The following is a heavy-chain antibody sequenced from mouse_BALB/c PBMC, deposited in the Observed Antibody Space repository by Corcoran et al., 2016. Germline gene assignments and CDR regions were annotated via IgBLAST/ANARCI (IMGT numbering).Heavy chain of an antibody. CDR3: AIWTDFDV. Sequence: QVQLQQSAAELARPGASVKMSCKASGYTFTSYTMHWVKQRPGQGLEWIGYINPSSGYTEYNQKFKDKTTLTADKSSSTAYMQLSSLTSEDSAVDYGAIWTDFDVWGAGTTVTGSS. V-gene: IGHV1-4*02. CDR1: GYTFTSYT. J-gene: IGHJ1*01. CDR2: INPSSGYT.